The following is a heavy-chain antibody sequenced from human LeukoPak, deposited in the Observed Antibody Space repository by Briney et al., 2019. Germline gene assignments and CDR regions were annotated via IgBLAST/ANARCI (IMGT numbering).Heavy chain of an antibody. Sequence: SETLSLTCNVSGASMSSNYWSWIRQPPGKGLEWIGYIYHSGNTNYSPSLESRVTMSVDGSKNQFSLRVHFVSAADTAVYYCATTRRAAVAGRFDSWGQGTLVTVSS. CDR3: ATTRRAAVAGRFDS. V-gene: IGHV4-4*09. CDR2: IYHSGNT. J-gene: IGHJ4*02. CDR1: GASMSSNY. D-gene: IGHD6-19*01.